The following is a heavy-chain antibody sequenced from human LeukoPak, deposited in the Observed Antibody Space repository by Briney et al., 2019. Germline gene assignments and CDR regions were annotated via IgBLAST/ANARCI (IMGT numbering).Heavy chain of an antibody. V-gene: IGHV1-24*01. CDR3: ATGGRSYEKYYYYYMDV. CDR2: FDPEDGET. D-gene: IGHD5-12*01. CDR1: GFTITGYY. J-gene: IGHJ6*03. Sequence: ASVKVSCKASGFTITGYYMHWVRQAPGKGLEWMGGFDPEDGETIYAQKFQGRVTMTEDTSTDTAYMELSSLRSEDTAVYYCATGGRSYEKYYYYYMDVWGKGTTVTVSS.